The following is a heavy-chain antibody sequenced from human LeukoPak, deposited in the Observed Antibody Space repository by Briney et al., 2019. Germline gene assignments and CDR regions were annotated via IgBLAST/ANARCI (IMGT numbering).Heavy chain of an antibody. Sequence: SETLSLTCVVSGGSISSGNWWSWVRQSPEKGLEWIGEIYRDGNTNYNPSLKSRATISVDTSNNQFSLKLSSVTAADTAVYYCARANPIGHMDVWGRGTTVTVSS. V-gene: IGHV4-4*02. D-gene: IGHD1-14*01. CDR1: GGSISSGNW. J-gene: IGHJ6*03. CDR2: IYRDGNT. CDR3: ARANPIGHMDV.